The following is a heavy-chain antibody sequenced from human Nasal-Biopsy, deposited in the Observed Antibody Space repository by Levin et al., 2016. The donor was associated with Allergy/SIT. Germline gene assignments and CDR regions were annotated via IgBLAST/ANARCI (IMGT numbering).Heavy chain of an antibody. Sequence: SETLSLTCTVSGGSISTNKHYWGWVRQPPGKGLEWIGSIDYSGQTLYNPSVKRRVTVSADTSKNQFSLILTSVTASDTAIYYCARLSTSSWLALTPNYFALDVWGLGTTVTVSS. CDR1: GGSISTNKHY. D-gene: IGHD2-2*01. V-gene: IGHV4-39*01. CDR3: ARLSTSSWLALTPNYFALDV. J-gene: IGHJ6*02. CDR2: IDYSGQT.